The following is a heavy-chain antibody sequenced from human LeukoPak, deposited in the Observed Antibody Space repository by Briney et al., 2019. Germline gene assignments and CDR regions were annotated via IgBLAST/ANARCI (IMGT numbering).Heavy chain of an antibody. CDR1: GGTFSGYD. Sequence: ASVKVSCKASGGTFSGYDISWVQQAPGQGLEWMGGIMPMFGKANYAQKFQGRVTTTADKATSTAYMELSSLRSEDTAVYYCAGGRTDIVVVPATLRNYYFDYWGQGTLVTVSS. CDR3: AGGRTDIVVVPATLRNYYFDY. J-gene: IGHJ4*02. CDR2: IMPMFGKA. V-gene: IGHV1-69*06. D-gene: IGHD2-2*01.